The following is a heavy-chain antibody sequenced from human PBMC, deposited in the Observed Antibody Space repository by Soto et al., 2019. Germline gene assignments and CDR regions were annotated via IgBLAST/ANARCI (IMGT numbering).Heavy chain of an antibody. CDR2: VSSYNGNT. D-gene: IGHD3-10*01. V-gene: IGHV1-18*01. Sequence: QVQLVQSGPEVKKPGASVTVSCKTSGYTSTDHGIDWVRQAPGQGLEWVGWVSSYNGNTNYAYNLKDRVIMTTDASTSTAYMELRGLRSDDTAVYYCAREVEGSYSPADFCVQGTPVTVSS. CDR1: GYTSTDHG. CDR3: AREVEGSYSPADF. J-gene: IGHJ4*02.